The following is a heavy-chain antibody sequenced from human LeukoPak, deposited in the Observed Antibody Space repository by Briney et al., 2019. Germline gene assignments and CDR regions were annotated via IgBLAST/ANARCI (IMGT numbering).Heavy chain of an antibody. D-gene: IGHD1-26*01. J-gene: IGHJ4*02. CDR3: ASPGASGSYSFDY. CDR2: IYSGGST. Sequence: PGGSLRLSCAASGFTFSSYAMSWVRQAPGGGHEWVSVIYSGGSTYYADSVKGRFTISRDNSKNTLYLQMNSLRAEDTAVYYCASPGASGSYSFDYWGQGTLVTVSS. V-gene: IGHV3-66*02. CDR1: GFTFSSYA.